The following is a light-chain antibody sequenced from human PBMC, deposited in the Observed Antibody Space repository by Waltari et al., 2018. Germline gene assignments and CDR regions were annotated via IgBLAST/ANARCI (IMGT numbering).Light chain of an antibody. Sequence: AILMTQSPSSLSASVGDRVTITCRASQGIRNDLGWYQQKPGKAPKLLIYTASTLQSGVPSRFSGTGSGTDFTLTISSLQPEDVAVYYCQQYYSIPYTFGPGTKLEIK. J-gene: IGKJ2*01. V-gene: IGKV1-6*01. CDR1: QGIRND. CDR3: QQYYSIPYT. CDR2: TAS.